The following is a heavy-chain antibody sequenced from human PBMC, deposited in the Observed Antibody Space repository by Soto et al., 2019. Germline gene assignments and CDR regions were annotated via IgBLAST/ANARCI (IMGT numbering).Heavy chain of an antibody. CDR1: GFTFSSYG. D-gene: IGHD5-12*01. CDR2: ISYDGSNK. Sequence: PGGSLRLSCAASGFTFSSYGMHWVRQAPGKGLEWVAVISYDGSNKYYADSVKGRFTISRDNSKNTLYLQMNSLRAEDTAVYYCAKDRALRLRSLYWGQGTLVTVSS. V-gene: IGHV3-30*18. J-gene: IGHJ4*02. CDR3: AKDRALRLRSLY.